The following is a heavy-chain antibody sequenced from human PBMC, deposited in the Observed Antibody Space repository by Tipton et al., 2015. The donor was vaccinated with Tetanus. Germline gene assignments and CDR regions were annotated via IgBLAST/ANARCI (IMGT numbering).Heavy chain of an antibody. J-gene: IGHJ2*01. Sequence: TLSLTCTVSGGSISSYYWSWIRQPPGKGLEWIGYIYYSGSTNYNPSLKSRVTISVDTSKNQFSLKLSSVTAADTAVYYCARDGRWLLRGSFDLWGRGTLVTVSS. CDR1: GGSISSYY. D-gene: IGHD2-15*01. V-gene: IGHV4-59*01. CDR3: ARDGRWLLRGSFDL. CDR2: IYYSGST.